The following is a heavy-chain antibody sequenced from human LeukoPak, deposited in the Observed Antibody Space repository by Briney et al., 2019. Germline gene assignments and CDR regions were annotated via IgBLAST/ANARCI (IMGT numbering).Heavy chain of an antibody. CDR2: IYTSGST. CDR1: GGSISSGSYY. Sequence: PSETLSLTCTVSGGSISSGSYYWSWIRQPAGKGLEWIGRIYTSGSTNYNPSLKSRVTISVDTSKNQLSLKLSSVTVADTSVYYCARRKLVGGYYDSSGYSLLDYWGQGTLLTVSS. V-gene: IGHV4-61*02. J-gene: IGHJ4*02. CDR3: ARRKLVGGYYDSSGYSLLDY. D-gene: IGHD3-22*01.